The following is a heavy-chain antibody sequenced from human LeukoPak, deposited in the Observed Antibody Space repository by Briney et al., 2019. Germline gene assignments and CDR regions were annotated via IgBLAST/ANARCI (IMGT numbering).Heavy chain of an antibody. Sequence: PGGSLRLSCAASGFTFNSYAMSWVRQAPGKGFEWVSGITNSGGNTYYADSLKGRFTISRDNAKNSLYLQMNSLRAEDTAVYYCATETAVAVHFDYWGQGTLVTVSS. V-gene: IGHV3-23*01. CDR3: ATETAVAVHFDY. CDR1: GFTFNSYA. D-gene: IGHD6-19*01. J-gene: IGHJ4*02. CDR2: ITNSGGNT.